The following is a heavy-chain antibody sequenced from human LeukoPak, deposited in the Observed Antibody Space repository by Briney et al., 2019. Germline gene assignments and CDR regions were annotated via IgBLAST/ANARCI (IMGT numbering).Heavy chain of an antibody. D-gene: IGHD3-10*01. CDR1: GFTFSSYS. V-gene: IGHV3-21*01. Sequence: GGSLRLSCAASGFTFSSYSMNWVRQAPGKGLEWVSSISSSSSYIYYADSVKGRFTISRDNAKNSLYLQMNSLRAEDTAVYYCAESGSTRPRGWFDPWGQGTQVTVSS. J-gene: IGHJ5*02. CDR2: ISSSSSYI. CDR3: AESGSTRPRGWFDP.